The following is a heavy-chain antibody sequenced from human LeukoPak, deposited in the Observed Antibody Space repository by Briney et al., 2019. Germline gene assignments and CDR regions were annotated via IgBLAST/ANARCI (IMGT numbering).Heavy chain of an antibody. CDR1: GYTFTGYY. J-gene: IGHJ5*02. CDR3: AREGEPYYDSSGYYPSWFDP. V-gene: IGHV1-2*02. Sequence: ASVKVSCKTSGYTFTGYYMHWVRQAPGQGLEWMGWINPNSGGTNYAQKFQGRVTMTRDTSISTAYMELSRLRSDDTAVYYCAREGEPYYDSSGYYPSWFDPWGQGTLVTVSS. D-gene: IGHD3-22*01. CDR2: INPNSGGT.